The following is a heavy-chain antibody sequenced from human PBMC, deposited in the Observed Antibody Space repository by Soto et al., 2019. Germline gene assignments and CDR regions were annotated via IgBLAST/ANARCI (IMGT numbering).Heavy chain of an antibody. CDR2: ISGSGGST. V-gene: IGHV3-23*01. Sequence: QPGGSLRLSCAASGFTFSSYAMSWFRQAPGKGLEWVSSISGSGGSTYYADSVKGRFNISRDNSKNTLYLQMNSLRAEDTAVYYCAKILKTITTVTHYLTSYYPHYHYDGMGVWGQGTTVTVSS. CDR3: AKILKTITTVTHYLTSYYPHYHYDGMGV. J-gene: IGHJ6*02. CDR1: GFTFSSYA. D-gene: IGHD4-17*01.